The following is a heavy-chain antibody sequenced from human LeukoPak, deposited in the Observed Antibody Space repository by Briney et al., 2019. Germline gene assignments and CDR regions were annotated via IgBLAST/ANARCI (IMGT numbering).Heavy chain of an antibody. Sequence: GASVKVSCKASGYTLTGYYMHWVRQAPGQGLEWMGWINPNSGGTNYAQKFQGRVTMTRDTSISTAYMELSRLRSDDTAVYYCARGPIVVVPAAISRESWFDPWGQGTLVTVSS. CDR1: GYTLTGYY. CDR3: ARGPIVVVPAAISRESWFDP. J-gene: IGHJ5*02. CDR2: INPNSGGT. D-gene: IGHD2-2*01. V-gene: IGHV1-2*02.